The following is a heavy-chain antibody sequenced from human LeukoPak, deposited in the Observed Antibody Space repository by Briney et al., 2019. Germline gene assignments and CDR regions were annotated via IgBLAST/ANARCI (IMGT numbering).Heavy chain of an antibody. CDR3: AKNGDRGAYCSGGSCYPYYYYNMDV. J-gene: IGHJ6*03. V-gene: IGHV3-23*01. Sequence: HSGGSLRLSCAASGFTFSSFGMSWVRQAPGKGLEWVSAISSTGGTAYYADSVKGRFTISRDNSKNTLYLQMNSLRAEDTAIYYCAKNGDRGAYCSGGSCYPYYYYNMDVWGKGTTVTISS. CDR1: GFTFSSFG. CDR2: ISSTGGTA. D-gene: IGHD2-15*01.